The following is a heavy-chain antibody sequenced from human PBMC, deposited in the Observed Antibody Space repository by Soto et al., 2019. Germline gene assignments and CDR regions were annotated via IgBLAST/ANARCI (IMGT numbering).Heavy chain of an antibody. CDR1: GLTFSTYW. V-gene: IGHV3-74*01. CDR2: INSDGSNT. CDR3: ARTYRTTKRNALGD. D-gene: IGHD1-1*01. J-gene: IGHJ4*02. Sequence: EVQLVESGGGLVQPGGSLRLSCAASGLTFSTYWMHWVRQVPGKGLVWVSRINSDGSNTNYADSVKGRFTISRDNVKNTLYLQMSSLRAEDTAVYYCARTYRTTKRNALGDWGQGTLVTVSS.